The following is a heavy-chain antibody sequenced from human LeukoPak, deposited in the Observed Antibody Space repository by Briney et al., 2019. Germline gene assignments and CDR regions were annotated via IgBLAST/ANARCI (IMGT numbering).Heavy chain of an antibody. V-gene: IGHV4-4*07. CDR3: AREYCRSSSCFHYSYYYFMDV. CDR2: IYTSGST. CDR1: AGSISNYY. D-gene: IGHD2-2*01. J-gene: IGHJ6*04. Sequence: PSETLSLTCTVSAGSISNYYWSWIRQPAGKGLEWIGRIYTSGSTNYNPSLESRVTMSVDTSKNQFSLKLTSVTAADTAVYYCAREYCRSSSCFHYSYYYFMDVWGKGTKVAVSS.